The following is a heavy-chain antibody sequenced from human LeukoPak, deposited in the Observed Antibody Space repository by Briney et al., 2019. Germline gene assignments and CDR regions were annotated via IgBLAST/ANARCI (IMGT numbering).Heavy chain of an antibody. Sequence: PGGSLRLSCAVSGFTFSTFGMHWVRQAPGKGLEWVANIWYDGINKYYADSVKGRFTISRDNSKNTLYLQMNSLTAEDTAVYYCAKDSLAYCGGDCYPTDAFDIWGQGTMVTVSS. V-gene: IGHV3-33*06. D-gene: IGHD2-21*01. CDR2: IWYDGINK. CDR3: AKDSLAYCGGDCYPTDAFDI. CDR1: GFTFSTFG. J-gene: IGHJ3*02.